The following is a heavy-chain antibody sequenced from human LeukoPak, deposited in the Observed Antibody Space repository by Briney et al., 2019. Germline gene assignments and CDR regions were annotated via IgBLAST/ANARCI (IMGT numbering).Heavy chain of an antibody. V-gene: IGHV4-4*07. CDR2: FYISGST. Sequence: SETLSLTCTVSGGSISSYYWSWIRQPAGQGLEWIGRFYISGSTNYNPSLKSRVTMSVDTSKNQFSLRLNSVTAADTAVYYCARDFLLQSEGLFDYWGQGTLVTVSS. D-gene: IGHD4-11*01. CDR3: ARDFLLQSEGLFDY. CDR1: GGSISSYY. J-gene: IGHJ4*02.